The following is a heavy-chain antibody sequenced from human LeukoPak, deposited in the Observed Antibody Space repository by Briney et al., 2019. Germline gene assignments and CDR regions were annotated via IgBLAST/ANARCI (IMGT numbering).Heavy chain of an antibody. D-gene: IGHD3-3*01. V-gene: IGHV4-38-2*01. CDR2: IYHSGST. J-gene: IGHJ5*02. Sequence: SETLSLTCAVSGYSISSGYYWGWIRQPPGKGLEWIGSIYHSGSTYYNPSLKSRVTISVDTSKNQFSLKLSSVTAADTAVYYCARLAVSLYDFWSGYRWFDPWGQGTLVTVSS. CDR1: GYSISSGYY. CDR3: ARLAVSLYDFWSGYRWFDP.